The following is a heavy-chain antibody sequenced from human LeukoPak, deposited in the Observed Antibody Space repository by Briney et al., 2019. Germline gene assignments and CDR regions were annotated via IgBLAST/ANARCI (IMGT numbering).Heavy chain of an antibody. CDR1: GGSFSGYY. Sequence: PSETLSLTCAVYGGSFSGYYWSWIRQPPGKGLEWIGEIYHSGSTNYNPSLKSRVTISVGTSKNQFSLKLSSVTPADTAVYYCSRYVGYIYGWAYYYGMDVWGQGTTVTVSS. CDR2: IYHSGST. CDR3: SRYVGYIYGWAYYYGMDV. J-gene: IGHJ6*02. V-gene: IGHV4-34*01. D-gene: IGHD5-18*01.